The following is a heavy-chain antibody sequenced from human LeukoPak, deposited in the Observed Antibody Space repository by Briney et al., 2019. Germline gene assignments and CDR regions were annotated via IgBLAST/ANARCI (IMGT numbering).Heavy chain of an antibody. V-gene: IGHV1-18*01. D-gene: IGHD2-21*01. J-gene: IGHJ4*02. CDR3: ARDWAYCGGDCYSDY. Sequence: GASVKVSCKASGYTFTSYGISWVRQAPGQGLEWMGWISAYNGNTNYAQKLQGRVTMTTDTSTSTAYMELRSLRSDDTAVYYRARDWAYCGGDCYSDYWGQGTLVTVSS. CDR1: GYTFTSYG. CDR2: ISAYNGNT.